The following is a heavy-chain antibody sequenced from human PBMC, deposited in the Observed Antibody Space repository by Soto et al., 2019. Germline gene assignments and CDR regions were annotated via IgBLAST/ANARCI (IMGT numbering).Heavy chain of an antibody. J-gene: IGHJ6*02. CDR1: GYSFTSYW. Sequence: GESLKISCKGSGYSFTSYWIGWVRQMPGKVLEWMGIVHPGNSGTKYSPSFQGQVTISADKSISTAYLQWSSLKASDTAMYYCARHRAVAGMPDYYYDMDVWGQGTTVTAP. CDR2: VHPGNSGT. V-gene: IGHV5-51*01. CDR3: ARHRAVAGMPDYYYDMDV. D-gene: IGHD6-19*01.